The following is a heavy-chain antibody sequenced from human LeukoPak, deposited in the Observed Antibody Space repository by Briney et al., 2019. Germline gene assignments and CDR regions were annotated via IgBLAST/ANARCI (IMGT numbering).Heavy chain of an antibody. CDR2: IKSKTDGGTT. CDR3: TTPGFSYALF. V-gene: IGHV3-15*01. CDR1: GFTFTRYA. Sequence: GGSLRLSCAASGFTFTRYAMAWVRQAPGKGLEWVGRIKSKTDGGTTDYAAPVKGRFSISRDDSENTLYLQMNSLKTEDTAVYYCTTPGFSYALFWGQGTLVTVSS. D-gene: IGHD2-2*01. J-gene: IGHJ4*02.